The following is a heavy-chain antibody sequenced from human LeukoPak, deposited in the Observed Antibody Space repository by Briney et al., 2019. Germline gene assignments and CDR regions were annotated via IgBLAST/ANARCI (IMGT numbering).Heavy chain of an antibody. V-gene: IGHV1-2*02. D-gene: IGHD3-10*01. J-gene: IGHJ4*02. Sequence: ASVKVSCKASGYTFSGYYMHWVRQAPGQGLEWMGWINPNSGGTKYVQKFQGRVTMTRDTSISTAYMDLTRLASDDTAVYYCAGGELLVDYWGQGTLVTVSS. CDR1: GYTFSGYY. CDR3: AGGELLVDY. CDR2: INPNSGGT.